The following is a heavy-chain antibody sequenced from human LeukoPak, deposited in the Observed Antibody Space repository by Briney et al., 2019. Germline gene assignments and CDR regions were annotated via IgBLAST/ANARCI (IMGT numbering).Heavy chain of an antibody. V-gene: IGHV1-3*01. CDR2: INVGNGNT. Sequence: GASVKVSCKTSGYTFTSYAMHWVRQAPGQRLEWMGWINVGNGNTKYSQKFQDRVTITRDTPASTAYMELSSLRSEDTAVYYCAGAYCGGDCYLAEYFQHWGQGTLVTVSS. CDR3: AGAYCGGDCYLAEYFQH. D-gene: IGHD2-21*02. J-gene: IGHJ1*01. CDR1: GYTFTSYA.